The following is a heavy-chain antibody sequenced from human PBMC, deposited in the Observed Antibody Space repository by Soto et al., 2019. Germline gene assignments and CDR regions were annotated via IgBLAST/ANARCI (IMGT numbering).Heavy chain of an antibody. D-gene: IGHD7-27*01. CDR1: GFTFGSYW. J-gene: IGHJ4*02. CDR2: INSDGSST. V-gene: IGHV3-74*01. Sequence: EVQLVESGGGLVQPGGSLRLSCAASGFTFGSYWMHWVRQAPGKGLVWVSRINSDGSSTTYADSVRGRSTISRDNAKNTLYLQMNSLRAEDTAVYYCASSLLTPFDYWGQGTLVTVSS. CDR3: ASSLLTPFDY.